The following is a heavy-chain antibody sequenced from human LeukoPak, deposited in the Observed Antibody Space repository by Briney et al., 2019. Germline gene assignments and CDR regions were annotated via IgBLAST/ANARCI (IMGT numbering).Heavy chain of an antibody. CDR2: INHNGGT. CDR1: GGSFSGYF. D-gene: IGHD2-2*01. Sequence: SETLSLTCAVYGGSFSGYFWSWIRQPPGKGLEWIGDINHNGGTNYNPSLKSRVTISVDTSKSQFSLKLSSVTAADTAVYYCARDRVDCSSTSCYDTLDYWGQGTLVTVSS. J-gene: IGHJ4*02. CDR3: ARDRVDCSSTSCYDTLDY. V-gene: IGHV4-34*01.